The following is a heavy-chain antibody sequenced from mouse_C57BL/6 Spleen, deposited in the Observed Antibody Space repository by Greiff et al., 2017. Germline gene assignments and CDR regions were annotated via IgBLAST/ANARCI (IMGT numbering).Heavy chain of an antibody. CDR2: IYPGSGNT. J-gene: IGHJ3*01. CDR3: AREDNGSWFAY. V-gene: IGHV1-66*01. CDR1: GYSFTSYY. Sequence: VQLQQSGPELVKPGASVKISCKASGYSFTSYYIHWVKQRPGQGLEWIGWIYPGSGNTKYNEKFKGKATLTADTSSSTAYMQLSSLTSEDSAVYYCAREDNGSWFAYWGQGTLVTVSA. D-gene: IGHD2-2*01.